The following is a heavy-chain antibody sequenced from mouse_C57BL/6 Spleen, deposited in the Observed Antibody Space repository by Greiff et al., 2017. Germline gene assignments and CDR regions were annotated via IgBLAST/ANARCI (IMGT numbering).Heavy chain of an antibody. CDR1: GYSITSGYY. D-gene: IGHD2-12*01. CDR2: ISYDGSN. Sequence: ESGPGLVKPSQSLSLTCSVTGYSITSGYYWNWIRQFPGNKLEWMGYISYDGSNNYNPSLKNRISITRETSENQFFLKLNSVTTEDTATYYCARGYDGAFDYWGQGTTLTVSS. V-gene: IGHV3-6*01. CDR3: ARGYDGAFDY. J-gene: IGHJ2*01.